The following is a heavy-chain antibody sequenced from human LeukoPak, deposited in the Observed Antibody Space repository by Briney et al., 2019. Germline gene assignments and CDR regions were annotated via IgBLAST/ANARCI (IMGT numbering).Heavy chain of an antibody. V-gene: IGHV1-69*13. J-gene: IGHJ2*01. CDR2: NIPIFGTA. D-gene: IGHD4-17*01. CDR3: ARDQNGDYAPHWYFDL. Sequence: SVKVSCKASGYTFTSYGISWVRQAPGQGLEWMGGNIPIFGTANYAQKFQGRVTITADESTSTAYMELSSLRSEDTAVYYCARDQNGDYAPHWYFDLWGRGTLVTVSS. CDR1: GYTFTSYG.